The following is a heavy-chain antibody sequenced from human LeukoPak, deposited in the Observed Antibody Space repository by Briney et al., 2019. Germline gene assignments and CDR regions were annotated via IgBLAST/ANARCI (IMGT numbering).Heavy chain of an antibody. CDR3: AKGKYSSGGVPDY. CDR1: GFTFSSHA. CDR2: ISGGGEST. V-gene: IGHV3-23*01. J-gene: IGHJ4*02. Sequence: GGSLRLSCAASGFTFSSHAMNWVRQAPGKGLEWVSSISGGGESTYYADSVKGRFTVSRDNSKNTLYLQINSLRGEDTAVYYCAKGKYSSGGVPDYWGQGTLVTVSS. D-gene: IGHD6-19*01.